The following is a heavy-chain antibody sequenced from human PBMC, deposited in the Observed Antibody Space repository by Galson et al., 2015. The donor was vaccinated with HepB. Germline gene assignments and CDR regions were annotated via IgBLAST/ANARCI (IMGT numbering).Heavy chain of an antibody. J-gene: IGHJ6*03. CDR2: ISANNRNT. Sequence: SVKVSCKASGYIFTTYGISWVRQAPGQGLEWMGWISANNRNTNYAQKLQGRVTMTTDTSTSTAYMNLRSLRSDDTAVYYCVRVDVVVPATGDPYYYYMDVWGKGTTVTVSS. CDR3: VRVDVVVPATGDPYYYYMDV. V-gene: IGHV1-18*01. CDR1: GYIFTTYG. D-gene: IGHD2-2*01.